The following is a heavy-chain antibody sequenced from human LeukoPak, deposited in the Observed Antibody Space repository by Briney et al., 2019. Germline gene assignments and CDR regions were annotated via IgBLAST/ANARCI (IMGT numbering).Heavy chain of an antibody. CDR2: IYTSGST. V-gene: IGHV4-4*07. J-gene: IGHJ4*02. Sequence: PSDTLSLTCTVSGGSISSYYWSWIRQPAGKGLEWIGRIYTSGSTNYNPSLTSRVTISVDKSKNQFSLKLSSVTAADTAVYYCARGLAAAGPYYFDYWGQGTLVTVSS. CDR3: ARGLAAAGPYYFDY. D-gene: IGHD6-13*01. CDR1: GGSISSYY.